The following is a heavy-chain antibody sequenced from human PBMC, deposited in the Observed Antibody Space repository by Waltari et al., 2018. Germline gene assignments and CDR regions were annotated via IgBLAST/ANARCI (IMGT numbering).Heavy chain of an antibody. D-gene: IGHD1-26*01. CDR1: GFTFSSYS. CDR3: ARTGFGSGSYTGAFDI. J-gene: IGHJ3*02. Sequence: EVQLVESGGGLVEPGGSLRPSCAASGFTFSSYSMNWVREAPGKGLEWVSYISSSSSTIYYADSVKGRFTISRDNAKNSLYLQMNSLRAEDTAVYYCARTGFGSGSYTGAFDIWGQGTMVTVSS. V-gene: IGHV3-48*04. CDR2: ISSSSSTI.